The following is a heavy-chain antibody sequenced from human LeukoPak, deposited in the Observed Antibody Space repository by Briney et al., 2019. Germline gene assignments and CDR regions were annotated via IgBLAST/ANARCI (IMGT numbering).Heavy chain of an antibody. V-gene: IGHV3-48*01. CDR1: GFTFSIYT. CDR2: ISSSSATI. CDR3: ASLYGSGPNWFDP. D-gene: IGHD3-10*01. Sequence: GGSLRLSCAASGFTFSIYTMNWVRQAPGKGLEWVSYISSSSATIYYADSVKGRFTISRDNAKNSLYLQMNSLRAEDTAVYYCASLYGSGPNWFDPWGQGTLVTVSS. J-gene: IGHJ5*02.